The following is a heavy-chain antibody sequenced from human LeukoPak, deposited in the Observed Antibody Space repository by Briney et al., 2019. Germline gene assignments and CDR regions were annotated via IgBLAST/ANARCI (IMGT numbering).Heavy chain of an antibody. CDR2: FDPEDGET. Sequence: GASVKVAGKVSGYTLTELSMHWVRQAPGKGLEWMGGFDPEDGETIYAQKFQGRVTMTEDTSTDIAYMELSSLRSEDTAVYYCATDLTKTLWFGELSGYWGQGTLVTVSS. D-gene: IGHD3-10*01. V-gene: IGHV1-24*01. CDR1: GYTLTELS. CDR3: ATDLTKTLWFGELSGY. J-gene: IGHJ4*02.